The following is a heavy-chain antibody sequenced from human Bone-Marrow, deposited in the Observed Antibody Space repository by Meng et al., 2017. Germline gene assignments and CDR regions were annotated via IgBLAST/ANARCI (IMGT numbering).Heavy chain of an antibody. V-gene: IGHV3-7*01. CDR1: GFTFSNRY. J-gene: IGHJ4*02. CDR2: IKQDGSWR. D-gene: IGHD1/OR15-1a*01. Sequence: GESLKISCAASGFTFSNRYMTWVRQAPGKGLEWVGHIKQDGSWRYYVDSVKGRFTISRDNAKNSLYLQMSSLRAEDTAVYYCARGGFGWNSLDYWGQGTLVTVSS. CDR3: ARGGFGWNSLDY.